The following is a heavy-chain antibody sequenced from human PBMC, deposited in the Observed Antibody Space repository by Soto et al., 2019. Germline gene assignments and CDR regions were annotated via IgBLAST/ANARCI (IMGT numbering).Heavy chain of an antibody. J-gene: IGHJ5*02. D-gene: IGHD3-3*01. CDR1: GGAISGYY. CDR3: ARGQRFSDWFDP. CDR2: IYSSGST. Sequence: SETLSLTCTVTGGAISGYYWTWMRLSAGGGLEWIRRIYSSGSTNYNPSLKSRVTISLDTSMNHFSLRLSSVTAADTAVYYCARGQRFSDWFDPWGQGTLVTVSS. V-gene: IGHV4-4*07.